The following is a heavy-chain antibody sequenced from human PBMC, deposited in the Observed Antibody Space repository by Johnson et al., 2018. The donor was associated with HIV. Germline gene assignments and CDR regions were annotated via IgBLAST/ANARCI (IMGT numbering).Heavy chain of an antibody. V-gene: IGHV3-33*03. CDR3: AQTTVTRARGAFDI. D-gene: IGHD4-11*01. CDR2: IWYDGSNK. CDR1: GFTFSSYG. Sequence: QVQLVQSGGDMVQPGRSLRLSCTASGFTFSSYGMHWVRQAPGKGLEWVAVIWYDGSNKYYVDSVKGRFTISRDNAKNSLYLQMNSLRAEDTAVYYCAQTTVTRARGAFDIWGQGTMVTVSS. J-gene: IGHJ3*02.